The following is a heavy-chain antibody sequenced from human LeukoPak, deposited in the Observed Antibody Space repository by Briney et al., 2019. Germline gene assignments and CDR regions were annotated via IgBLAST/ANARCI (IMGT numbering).Heavy chain of an antibody. Sequence: PSETLSLTCTVSGGSISSYYWSWIRQPPGKGLEWIGYIYYSGSTDYNPSLKSRVTISVDTSKNQFSLKLSSVTAADTAVYYCARGSLTTVTLFDYWGQGTLVTVSS. CDR2: IYYSGST. CDR1: GGSISSYY. CDR3: ARGSLTTVTLFDY. V-gene: IGHV4-59*01. J-gene: IGHJ4*02. D-gene: IGHD4-4*01.